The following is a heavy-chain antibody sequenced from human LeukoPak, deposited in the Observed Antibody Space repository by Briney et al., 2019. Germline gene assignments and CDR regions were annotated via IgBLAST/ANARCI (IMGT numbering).Heavy chain of an antibody. CDR3: ARVDCSSTSCYDNTGFDY. D-gene: IGHD2-2*01. J-gene: IGHJ4*02. Sequence: NTGGSLRLSCAASGFTFSSYSMNWVRQAPGKGLQWVSSISSSSSYIYYADSVKGRFTISRDNAKNSLYLQMNSLRAEDTAVYYCARVDCSSTSCYDNTGFDYWGQGTLVTVSS. CDR2: ISSSSSYI. V-gene: IGHV3-21*01. CDR1: GFTFSSYS.